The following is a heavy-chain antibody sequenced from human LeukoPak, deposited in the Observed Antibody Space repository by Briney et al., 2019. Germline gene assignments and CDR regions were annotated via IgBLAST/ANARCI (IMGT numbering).Heavy chain of an antibody. J-gene: IGHJ4*02. D-gene: IGHD3-22*01. Sequence: PSETLSLTCAVYGGPLSGYYWSWIRQPPGKGLEWIGEINHSGSTNYNPSLKSRVTISVDTSKNQFSLKLSSVTAADTAVYYCARERETYYYDSSGYGSNFDYWGQGTLVTVSS. CDR1: GGPLSGYY. CDR2: INHSGST. CDR3: ARERETYYYDSSGYGSNFDY. V-gene: IGHV4-34*01.